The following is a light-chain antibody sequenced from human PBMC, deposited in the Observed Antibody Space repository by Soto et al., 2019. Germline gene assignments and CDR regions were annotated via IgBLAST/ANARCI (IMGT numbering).Light chain of an antibody. Sequence: QSALTQPASVSGSPGQSITISCTGTSTDVGGYKYVSWYQQHPGKAPKLMIYDVTSRPSGISNRFSGSKSGNTAFLIISGLQAEDDADYYCISYTSSDTYVFGTGTKLTVL. CDR2: DVT. J-gene: IGLJ1*01. V-gene: IGLV2-14*01. CDR3: ISYTSSDTYV. CDR1: STDVGGYKY.